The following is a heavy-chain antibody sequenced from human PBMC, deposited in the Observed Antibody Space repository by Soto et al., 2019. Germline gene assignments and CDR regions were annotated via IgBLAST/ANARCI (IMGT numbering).Heavy chain of an antibody. D-gene: IGHD4-4*01. CDR2: MYYSGHT. J-gene: IGHJ4*02. CDR1: GGSPFSHY. V-gene: IGHV4-59*11. CDR3: ARGLATVELDH. Sequence: SETLSLTCTVSGGSPFSHYCSWIRQPPGKGLEWIGYMYYSGHTKYNPSLKSRVTMSVDTSKNQCSLKLTSVTAADTAVYYCARGLATVELDHWGQGTLVTVS.